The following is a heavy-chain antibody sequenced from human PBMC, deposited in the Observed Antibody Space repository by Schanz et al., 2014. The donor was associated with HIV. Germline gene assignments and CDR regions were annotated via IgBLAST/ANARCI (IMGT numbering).Heavy chain of an antibody. D-gene: IGHD6-6*01. V-gene: IGHV3-23*04. CDR3: AKDRVSNSSPFSYNYGLDV. Sequence: EVQLVEAGGGLVQPGGSLRLSCTASGFTFSNYGMSWVRQAPGKGLEWVSGISGSGGPDYSDSAKGRFTISRDNSKNTLSLQMTSLRAEDTAVYYCAKDRVSNSSPFSYNYGLDVWGQGTTVTVSS. CDR2: ISGSGGP. CDR1: GFTFSNYG. J-gene: IGHJ6*02.